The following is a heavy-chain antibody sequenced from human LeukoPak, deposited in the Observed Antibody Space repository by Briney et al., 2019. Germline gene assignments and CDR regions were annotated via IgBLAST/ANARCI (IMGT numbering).Heavy chain of an antibody. CDR3: AKDPGDILTGYLYFDY. J-gene: IGHJ4*02. Sequence: ASVKVSCKVSGYTLTELSMHWVRQAPGKGLEWMGGFDPEDGETIYAQKFQGRVTMTEDTSADTAYMELSSLRSEDTAVYYCAKDPGDILTGYLYFDYWGQGTLVTVSS. CDR2: FDPEDGET. CDR1: GYTLTELS. V-gene: IGHV1-24*01. D-gene: IGHD3-9*01.